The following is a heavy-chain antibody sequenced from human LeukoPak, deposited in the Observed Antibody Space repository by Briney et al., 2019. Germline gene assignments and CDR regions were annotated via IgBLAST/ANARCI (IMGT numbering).Heavy chain of an antibody. J-gene: IGHJ4*02. D-gene: IGHD6-13*01. V-gene: IGHV3-64*01. CDR1: GFTVSSNY. CDR3: ARGAQLTDY. CDR2: IGPDGGTT. Sequence: GGSLRLSCAASGFTVSSNYMSWVRQAPGKGLEYVSGIGPDGGTTYYANSVKGRFTISRDNSKSMVYLQMGSLTADDMAVYYCARGAQLTDYWGQGTLVTVSS.